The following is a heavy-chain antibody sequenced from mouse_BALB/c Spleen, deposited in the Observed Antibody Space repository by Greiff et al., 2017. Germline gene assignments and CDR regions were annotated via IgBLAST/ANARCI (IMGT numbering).Heavy chain of an antibody. CDR3: AREGQYYFDY. CDR2: ISSGSSTI. Sequence: EVKLVESGGGLVQPGGSRKLSCAASGFTFSSFGMHWVRQAPEKGLEWVAYISSGSSTIYYADTVKGRFTISRDNPKNTLFLQMTSLRSEDTAMYYCAREGQYYFDYWGQGTTLTVSS. CDR1: GFTFSSFG. J-gene: IGHJ2*01. V-gene: IGHV5-17*02. D-gene: IGHD6-1*01.